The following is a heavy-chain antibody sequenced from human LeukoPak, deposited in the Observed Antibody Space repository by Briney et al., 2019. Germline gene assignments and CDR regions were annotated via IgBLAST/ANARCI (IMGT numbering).Heavy chain of an antibody. D-gene: IGHD6-6*01. CDR1: GGSISSYY. V-gene: IGHV4-59*01. J-gene: IGHJ4*02. CDR2: IYYSGST. Sequence: SETLSLTCTVSGGSISSYYWSWIRQPPGKGLEWIGYIYYSGSTNYNPSLKSRVTISVDTSKNQFSLKLSSVTAADTAVYYCARESRPYYFDYWGQGTLVTVSS. CDR3: ARESRPYYFDY.